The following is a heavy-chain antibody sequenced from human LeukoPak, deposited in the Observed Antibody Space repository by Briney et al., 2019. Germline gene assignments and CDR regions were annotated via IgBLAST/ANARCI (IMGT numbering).Heavy chain of an antibody. V-gene: IGHV5-51*01. CDR2: IYPGDSDT. CDR3: ARRPSSYNWNYAGWFDP. Sequence: GESLKISCKGSGYSFTSYWIGWVRQMPGKGLEWMGIIYPGDSDTRYSPSFQGQVTISADKSISTAYLQWSSLKASDTAMYYCARRPSSYNWNYAGWFDPWGQGTLVTVSS. J-gene: IGHJ5*02. D-gene: IGHD1-7*01. CDR1: GYSFTSYW.